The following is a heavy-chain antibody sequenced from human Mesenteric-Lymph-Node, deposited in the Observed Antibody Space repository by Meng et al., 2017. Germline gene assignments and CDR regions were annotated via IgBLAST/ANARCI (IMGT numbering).Heavy chain of an antibody. D-gene: IGHD3-22*01. Sequence: QIPLKGSGPTRWNPTQTLTLTCTFFGFSLSTSGVGVGWICQPPGKALEWLALIYWDDDKRYSPSLKSRLTITKDTSKNQVVLTMTNMDPVDTATYYCAHSGHYYDSSGYRSLNLYFQHWGQGTLVTVSS. V-gene: IGHV2-5*02. J-gene: IGHJ1*01. CDR2: IYWDDDK. CDR1: GFSLSTSGVG. CDR3: AHSGHYYDSSGYRSLNLYFQH.